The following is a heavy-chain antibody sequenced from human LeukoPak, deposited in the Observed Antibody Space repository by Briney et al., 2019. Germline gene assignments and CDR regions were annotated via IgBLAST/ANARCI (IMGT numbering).Heavy chain of an antibody. CDR2: LSTSGSTI. J-gene: IGHJ5*02. D-gene: IGHD5-12*01. CDR1: GFTFPDYY. V-gene: IGHV3-11*04. Sequence: GGSLRLSCAASGFTFPDYYMTWIRQAPGKGLEWISYLSTSGSTIYYADSVRGRFTISRDNAKNSLFLQMNSLRGEDTAVYYCARERQAIDPWGQGTLVTVSS. CDR3: ARERQAIDP.